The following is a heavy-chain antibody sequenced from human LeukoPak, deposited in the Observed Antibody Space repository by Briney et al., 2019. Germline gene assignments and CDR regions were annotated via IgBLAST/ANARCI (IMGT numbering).Heavy chain of an antibody. Sequence: PGGSLRLSCAASGFTVSNNYLSWVRQAPGKGLEWVSVIYSGGSTYYADSVKGRFTISRDNSKNTLYLQMNSLRAEDTAVYYCARALGEYYYDSSGYYLVYWGQGTLVTVSS. D-gene: IGHD3-22*01. CDR1: GFTVSNNY. CDR2: IYSGGST. CDR3: ARALGEYYYDSSGYYLVY. V-gene: IGHV3-53*01. J-gene: IGHJ4*02.